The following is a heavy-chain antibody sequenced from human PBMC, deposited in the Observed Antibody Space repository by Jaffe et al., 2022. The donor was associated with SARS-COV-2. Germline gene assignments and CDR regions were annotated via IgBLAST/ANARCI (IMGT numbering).Heavy chain of an antibody. Sequence: QVQLQESGPGLVKPSGTLSLTCAVSGGSISSDSWWSWVRQPPGKGLEWIGEIYDSGSINYNPSLRSRVTISVDNSKNLFSLRLRSVTAADTAVYYCATLSAVAPLSAVAPGWWEGYFDHWGQGTLVTVSS. CDR2: IYDSGSI. CDR3: ATLSAVAPLSAVAPGWWEGYFDH. V-gene: IGHV4-4*02. J-gene: IGHJ4*02. CDR1: GGSISSDSW. D-gene: IGHD6-19*01.